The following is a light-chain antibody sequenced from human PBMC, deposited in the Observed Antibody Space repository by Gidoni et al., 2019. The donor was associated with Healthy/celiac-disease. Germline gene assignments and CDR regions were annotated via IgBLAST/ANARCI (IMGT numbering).Light chain of an antibody. Sequence: DIVMTPSPLSLPVTPGEPASISCRSSQSLLHSNGYNYLDWYLQKPGQSPQLLIYLGSNRASGVPDRVSGSGSGTEFTLKISRVEAEDVGVYYCMQALQTPPWTFGQGTKVEIK. CDR2: LGS. J-gene: IGKJ1*01. CDR3: MQALQTPPWT. V-gene: IGKV2-28*01. CDR1: QSLLHSNGYNY.